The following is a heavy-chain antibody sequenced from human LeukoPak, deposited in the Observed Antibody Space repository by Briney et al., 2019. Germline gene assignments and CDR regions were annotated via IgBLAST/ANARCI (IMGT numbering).Heavy chain of an antibody. CDR2: IKEDGSEK. CDR3: ANEGGGAFDI. CDR1: GFTFSSYW. J-gene: IGHJ3*02. D-gene: IGHD3-16*01. V-gene: IGHV3-7*01. Sequence: GGSLRLSCAASGFTFSSYWMSWVRQAPGKGLEWVANIKEDGSEKYYVDSVKGRFTISRDNAKKSLFLQMNSLRDEDTAVYYCANEGGGAFDIWGQGTMVTVSS.